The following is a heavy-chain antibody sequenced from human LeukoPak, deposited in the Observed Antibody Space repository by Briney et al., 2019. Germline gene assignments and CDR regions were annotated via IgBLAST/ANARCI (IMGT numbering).Heavy chain of an antibody. Sequence: SQTLSLTCTVSGGSINSGGYYWSWIRQHPGKVLEWIGYIYYNGNTYYNPSLKSRVTISVDTSKNQFSLELSSVTAADTAVYHCARSKSGDYGWDYWGQGILVTVSS. CDR2: IYYNGNT. D-gene: IGHD4-17*01. J-gene: IGHJ4*02. V-gene: IGHV4-31*03. CDR3: ARSKSGDYGWDY. CDR1: GGSINSGGYY.